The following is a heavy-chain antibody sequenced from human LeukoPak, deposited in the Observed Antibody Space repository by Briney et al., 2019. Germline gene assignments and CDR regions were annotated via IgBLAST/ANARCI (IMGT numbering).Heavy chain of an antibody. CDR3: ARGRAYYDSSGFFNY. CDR1: GDSISGYY. Sequence: SETLSLTCNVSGDSISGYYWNWIRQPAGKGLEWIGRMYTTGSTSYNPSLASRVTMSVDTSKNQFSLNLNSVTAADTAFYCCARGRAYYDSSGFFNYWGQGILVTVSS. CDR2: MYTTGST. V-gene: IGHV4-4*07. D-gene: IGHD3-22*01. J-gene: IGHJ4*02.